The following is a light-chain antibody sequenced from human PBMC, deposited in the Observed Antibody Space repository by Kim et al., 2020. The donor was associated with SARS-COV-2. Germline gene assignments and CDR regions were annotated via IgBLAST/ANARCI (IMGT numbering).Light chain of an antibody. V-gene: IGKV2-28*01. CDR1: QSLLHSNGYNY. CDR3: MQPLQTPIT. J-gene: IGKJ5*01. CDR2: LGS. Sequence: DIVMTQSPLSLPVTPGEPASIPCMSSQSLLHSNGYNYLEWYVQKPGQSPQLLIYLGSNRASGVPERFSGSGSGTDFTLEISRVEAEDVGVYYCMQPLQTPITFGQGTRLEIK.